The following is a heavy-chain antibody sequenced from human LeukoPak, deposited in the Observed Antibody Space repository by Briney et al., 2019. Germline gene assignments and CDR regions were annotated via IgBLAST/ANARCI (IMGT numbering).Heavy chain of an antibody. J-gene: IGHJ6*02. CDR1: RFTFSTYA. CDR3: ARQTTVTTEGYYYGMDV. CDR2: ISDIGDTT. V-gene: IGHV3-23*01. Sequence: GGSLRLSCAASRFTFSTYAMSWVRQAPGKGLEWVSGISDIGDTTYYADSVKGRFTISRDNSKNTLYLQMNSLRVEDTAVYYCARQTTVTTEGYYYGMDVWGQGTTVTVSS. D-gene: IGHD4-17*01.